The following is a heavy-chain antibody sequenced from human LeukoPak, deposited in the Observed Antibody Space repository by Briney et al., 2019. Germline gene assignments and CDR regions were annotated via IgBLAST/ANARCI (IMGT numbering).Heavy chain of an antibody. CDR1: GGSISSYY. Sequence: SETLSLTCSVSGGSISSYYWSWIRQPPGKGLEWIGYINYSETTNYNPSLKRRVTISVDTSKNQFSLRLSSVTAADTAVYYCARGIFGMVINGFDIWGQGTMVTVSS. CDR3: ARGIFGMVINGFDI. D-gene: IGHD3-3*01. CDR2: INYSETT. J-gene: IGHJ3*02. V-gene: IGHV4-59*01.